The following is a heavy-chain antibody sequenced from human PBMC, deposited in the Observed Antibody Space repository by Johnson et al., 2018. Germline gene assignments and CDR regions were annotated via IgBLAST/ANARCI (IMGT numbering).Heavy chain of an antibody. CDR3: ARGPDGDSRYYYYGMDV. CDR2: IIPIFGTA. D-gene: IGHD4-17*01. CDR1: GGTFSSYA. J-gene: IGHJ6*02. V-gene: IGHV1-69*01. Sequence: QVQLVQSGAEVKKPGSSVKVSCKASGGTFSSYAISWVRQAPGQGLEWMGGIIPIFGTANYAQKFQGRVTITADESTNTAYMELSSLKSEDTAVYYCARGPDGDSRYYYYGMDVWGQGTTVTVSS.